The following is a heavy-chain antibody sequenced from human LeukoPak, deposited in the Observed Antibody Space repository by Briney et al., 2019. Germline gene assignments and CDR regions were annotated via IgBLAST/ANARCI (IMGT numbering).Heavy chain of an antibody. CDR2: ISGSVGST. CDR3: AKIGILMVYAEFDY. D-gene: IGHD2-8*01. V-gene: IGHV3-23*01. CDR1: GFTFSGYA. Sequence: GGSLRLSCAASGFTFSGYAMSWVRQAPGEGLEWVSAISGSVGSTYYADSVKGRFTISRDNSKNTLYLQMNSLRAEDTAVYYCAKIGILMVYAEFDYWGQGTLVTVSS. J-gene: IGHJ4*02.